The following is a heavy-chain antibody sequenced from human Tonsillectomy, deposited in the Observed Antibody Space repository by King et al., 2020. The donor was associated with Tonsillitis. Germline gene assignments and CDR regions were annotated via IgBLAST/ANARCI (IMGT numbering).Heavy chain of an antibody. J-gene: IGHJ4*02. Sequence: VQLVESGGVVVQPGGSLRLSCAASGFTFHDYTKHWVRQAPGKGLEWVSLITRDGGTTYYADSVKGRFTISRDNSKNFLYLQMSSLRTEDTALYYCAKERDQLIDYWGQGTLVTVSS. CDR3: AKERDQLIDY. V-gene: IGHV3-43*01. D-gene: IGHD1-1*01. CDR2: ITRDGGTT. CDR1: GFTFHDYT.